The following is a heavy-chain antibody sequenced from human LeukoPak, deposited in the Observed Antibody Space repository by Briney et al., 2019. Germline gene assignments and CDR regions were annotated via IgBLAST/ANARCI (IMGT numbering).Heavy chain of an antibody. D-gene: IGHD3-16*02. CDR1: GVAFSGYY. CDR2: INDSGST. V-gene: IGHV4-34*01. CDR3: ARERMYDYVWGSYRLFHLDY. J-gene: IGHJ4*02. Sequence: SETLSLTCAVYGVAFSGYYWSWIRQPPGKGLEWIGEINDSGSTNYNPSLKSRVTISVDTSKNQFSLKLSSVTAADTAVYYCARERMYDYVWGSYRLFHLDYWGQGTLVTVSS.